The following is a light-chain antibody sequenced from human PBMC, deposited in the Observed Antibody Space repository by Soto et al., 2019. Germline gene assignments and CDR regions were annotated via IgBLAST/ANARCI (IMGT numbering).Light chain of an antibody. Sequence: EIVLTQSPCTLSLSQGESATLSCRASQNVFTNLAWYQQKPGQAPRLLIYGASNRATGIPDRFSGSGSGTDFTLTISRLEPEDFAVYYCQQYGSSGTFGQGTKVDTK. V-gene: IGKV3-20*01. CDR1: QNVFTN. CDR3: QQYGSSGT. CDR2: GAS. J-gene: IGKJ1*01.